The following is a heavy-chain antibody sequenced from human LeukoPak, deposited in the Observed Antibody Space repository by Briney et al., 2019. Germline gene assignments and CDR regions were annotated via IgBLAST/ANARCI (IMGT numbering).Heavy chain of an antibody. CDR3: ARDLVRYCSSTSCYAAPGNYYYYGVDV. D-gene: IGHD2-2*01. J-gene: IGHJ6*02. Sequence: ASVKVSCKASGYTFTGYYMHWVRQAPGQGLEWMGWINPNSGGTNYAQKFQGRVTMTRDTSISTAYMELSRLRSDDTAVYYCARDLVRYCSSTSCYAAPGNYYYYGVDVWGQGTTVTVSS. CDR2: INPNSGGT. V-gene: IGHV1-2*02. CDR1: GYTFTGYY.